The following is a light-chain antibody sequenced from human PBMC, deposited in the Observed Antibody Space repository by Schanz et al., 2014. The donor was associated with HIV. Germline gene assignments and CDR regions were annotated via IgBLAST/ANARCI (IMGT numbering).Light chain of an antibody. CDR2: GAS. CDR3: QQYGRTLT. V-gene: IGKV3-20*01. CDR1: QTVSSNY. Sequence: EVVLTQSPGTLSLSPRGSTTVSCRASQTVSSNYLAWYQQKPGQAPRLLIYGASRRAPGIPDRFSGSGSGTDFTLTISRVEPEDLAVYYCQQYGRTLTFGGGTKVEIK. J-gene: IGKJ4*01.